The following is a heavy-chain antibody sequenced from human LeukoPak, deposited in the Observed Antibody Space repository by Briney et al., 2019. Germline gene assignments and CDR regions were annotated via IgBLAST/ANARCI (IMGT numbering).Heavy chain of an antibody. CDR1: GYTFTSYG. Sequence: ASVKVSCKASGYTFTSYGLSWVRQAPGQGLEWMGWISTYNDNTHYAQKFQGRVTMTTDTSTNTAYMELRSLRSDDTAVYYCARDTGSGYDYFSYYFDYWGQGTLVTVSS. D-gene: IGHD5-12*01. CDR3: ARDTGSGYDYFSYYFDY. CDR2: ISTYNDNT. J-gene: IGHJ4*02. V-gene: IGHV1-18*01.